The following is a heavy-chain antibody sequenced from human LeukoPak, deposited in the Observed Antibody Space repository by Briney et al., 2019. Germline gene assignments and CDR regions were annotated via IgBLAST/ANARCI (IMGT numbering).Heavy chain of an antibody. CDR1: GFTFSSYG. D-gene: IGHD3-22*01. CDR2: IRYDGSNK. V-gene: IGHV3-30*02. J-gene: IGHJ4*02. Sequence: PGGSLRLSCAASGFTFSSYGMHWVRQAPGKGLEWVAFIRYDGSNKYYADSVKGRFTISRDNSKNTLYLQMNSLRAEDTAVYYCAKDSVRYYYDSSGYFDYWGQGTLVTVSS. CDR3: AKDSVRYYYDSSGYFDY.